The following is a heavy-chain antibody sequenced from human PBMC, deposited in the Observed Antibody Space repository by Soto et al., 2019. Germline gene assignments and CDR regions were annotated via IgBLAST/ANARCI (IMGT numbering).Heavy chain of an antibody. CDR2: IGTAGDT. CDR3: ARGGKQQLVSDWFDP. CDR1: GFTFSSYD. D-gene: IGHD6-13*01. Sequence: GGSLRLSCAASGFTFSSYDMHWVRQATGKGLEWVSAIGTAGDTYYPGSVKGRFTISRENAKNSLYLQMNSLRAGDTAVYYCARGGKQQLVSDWFDPWGQGTLVTVSS. V-gene: IGHV3-13*01. J-gene: IGHJ5*02.